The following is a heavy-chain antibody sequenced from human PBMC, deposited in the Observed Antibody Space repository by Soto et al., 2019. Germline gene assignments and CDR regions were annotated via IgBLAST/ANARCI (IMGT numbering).Heavy chain of an antibody. CDR2: IYPGDSDT. CDR3: ARLDRATVPLDYGMDV. CDR1: GYSLISYW. Sequence: VESLNISFQGSGYSLISYWIGWVRQMPGRGLEWMGIIYPGDSDTRYSPSFEVQVTISADKSISTAYLQWSSLKASDTALYYCARLDRATVPLDYGMDVWGQGTTVTVSS. V-gene: IGHV5-51*01. J-gene: IGHJ6*02. D-gene: IGHD4-17*01.